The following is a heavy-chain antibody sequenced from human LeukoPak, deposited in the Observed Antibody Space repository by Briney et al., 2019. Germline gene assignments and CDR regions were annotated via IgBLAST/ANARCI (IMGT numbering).Heavy chain of an antibody. CDR3: ARERDGSSGYYYFDY. CDR2: IYSGGST. J-gene: IGHJ4*03. Sequence: GGSLRLSCAASGFTVSSNYMSWVRQAPGKGLEWVSVIYSGGSTYYADSVEGRFTISRDNSKNTLYLQMNSLRAEDTPVYYCARERDGSSGYYYFDYWGQGTTVTVSS. V-gene: IGHV3-66*01. CDR1: GFTVSSNY. D-gene: IGHD3-22*01.